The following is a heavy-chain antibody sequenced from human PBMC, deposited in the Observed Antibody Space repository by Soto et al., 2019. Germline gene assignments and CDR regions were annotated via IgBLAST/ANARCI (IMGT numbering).Heavy chain of an antibody. CDR1: GYTFTSYT. J-gene: IGHJ4*02. V-gene: IGHV1-3*01. CDR3: ARGGGWVGDPSFDS. Sequence: QVQLVQSGAEVKKPGASVKVSCQASGYTFTSYTLHWVRQAPGQGPEWMGWTNAGNGNKKYSQRFRGRPPLTSDRSAGTAYMELSSPNFENTSVFFCARGGGWVGDPSFDSWGQGTLVTVSS. CDR2: TNAGNGNK. D-gene: IGHD3-10*01.